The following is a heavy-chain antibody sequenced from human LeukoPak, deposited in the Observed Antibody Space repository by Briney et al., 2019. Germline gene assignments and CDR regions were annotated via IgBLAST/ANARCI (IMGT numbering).Heavy chain of an antibody. D-gene: IGHD2-15*01. Sequence: GGSLSLSCAASGFTFSSYGMDWVRQAPGRGREWVAVIWYDGSNKYYADSVKGRFTTSRDNSKNTLYLQMNSLRAEDTTVYYCARDLVYCSGGSCYGAAFAYWGQGTPVTVSS. CDR1: GFTFSSYG. V-gene: IGHV3-33*01. CDR2: IWYDGSNK. CDR3: ARDLVYCSGGSCYGAAFAY. J-gene: IGHJ4*02.